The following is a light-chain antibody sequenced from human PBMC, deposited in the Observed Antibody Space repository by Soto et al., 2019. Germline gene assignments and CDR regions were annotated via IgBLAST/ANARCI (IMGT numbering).Light chain of an antibody. J-gene: IGKJ4*01. CDR2: DTS. CDR1: QSVSNY. V-gene: IGKV3-11*01. Sequence: EIVLTQSPATLSLSPGERATLSCRASQSVSNYLAWYQQKPGQAPRLLIYDTSNRATGIPARFSGSGSGTDFTLTISSLEPEDFAFYYCQQRGNGPHLIFGGGTKVEIK. CDR3: QQRGNGPHLI.